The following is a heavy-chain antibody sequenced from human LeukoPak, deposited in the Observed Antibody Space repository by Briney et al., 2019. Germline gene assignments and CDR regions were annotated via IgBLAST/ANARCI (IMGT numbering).Heavy chain of an antibody. D-gene: IGHD1-7*01. CDR2: ISGNGNT. J-gene: IGHJ4*02. V-gene: IGHV4-59*11. CDR1: GGSFTNHF. CDR3: ARDPGGTGTSDFDF. Sequence: SETLSLTCTVSGGSFTNHFWNWIWQPPGKGLEWIGEISGNGNTRYNPSLSSRVTISVDTSKSQFSLRLNSVTAADTAVYYCARDPGGTGTSDFDFWGQGTLVTVSS.